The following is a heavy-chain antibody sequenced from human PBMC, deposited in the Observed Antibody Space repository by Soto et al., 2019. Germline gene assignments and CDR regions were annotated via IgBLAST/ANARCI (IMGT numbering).Heavy chain of an antibody. CDR2: IIPIFGTA. J-gene: IGHJ1*01. D-gene: IGHD2-21*02. CDR3: ATRDSRAEYFQH. Sequence: SVTVSCKASGGTFSSYAISWVRQAPGQGLEWMGGIIPIFGTANYAQKFQGRVTITADESTSTAYMELSSLRSEDTAVYYCATRDSRAEYFQHWGQGTLVTVSS. CDR1: GGTFSSYA. V-gene: IGHV1-69*13.